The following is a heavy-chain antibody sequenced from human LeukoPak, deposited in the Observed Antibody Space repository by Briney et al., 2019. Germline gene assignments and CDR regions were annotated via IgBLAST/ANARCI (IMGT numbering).Heavy chain of an antibody. V-gene: IGHV4-34*01. CDR1: VGSFSGYY. Sequence: SETLSLTCAVYVGSFSGYYWSWIRQPPGKGLEWIGEISHTGSTNYNPSLKSRVTISLDIAIHQFSLKLSSVTAADTAVYYCARVRRDLRLNYYYMDVWGTGTTVTVSS. J-gene: IGHJ6*03. CDR2: ISHTGST. D-gene: IGHD3-16*01. CDR3: ARVRRDLRLNYYYMDV.